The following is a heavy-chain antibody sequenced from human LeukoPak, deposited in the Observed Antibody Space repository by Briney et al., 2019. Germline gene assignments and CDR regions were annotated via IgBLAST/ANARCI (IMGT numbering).Heavy chain of an antibody. D-gene: IGHD3-16*01. CDR1: GGSISSYY. CDR3: ARETSQKGAHYMDV. CDR2: IYYSGST. Sequence: SETLSLTCTVSGGSISSYYWSWIRQPPGKGLEWIGYIYYSGSTNYNPSPKSRVTISVDTSKNQFSLKLTSVTAADTAVYYCARETSQKGAHYMDVWGKGTTVTISS. J-gene: IGHJ6*03. V-gene: IGHV4-59*01.